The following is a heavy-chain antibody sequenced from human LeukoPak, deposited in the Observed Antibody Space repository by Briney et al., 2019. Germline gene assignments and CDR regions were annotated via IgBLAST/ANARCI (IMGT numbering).Heavy chain of an antibody. Sequence: SQTLSLTCAVSGGSISSGGYSWSWIRQPPGKGLEWIGYMYHGGSTYYNLSLEGRVTISVDRSKNQLSLRVSSVTAADTAVYYCASTNDFGDYMGAWGQGILVTVSS. V-gene: IGHV4-30-2*01. CDR1: GGSISSGGYS. CDR2: MYHGGST. CDR3: ASTNDFGDYMGA. J-gene: IGHJ5*02. D-gene: IGHD4-17*01.